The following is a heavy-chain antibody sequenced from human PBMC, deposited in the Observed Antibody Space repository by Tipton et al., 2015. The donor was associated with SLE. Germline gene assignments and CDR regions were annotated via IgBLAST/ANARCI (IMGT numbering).Heavy chain of an antibody. CDR3: AKGGTNWNYDAFDI. CDR1: GFTFSSYG. D-gene: IGHD1-7*01. J-gene: IGHJ3*02. V-gene: IGHV3-30*02. Sequence: SLRLSCAASGFTFSSYGMHWVRQAPGKGLEWVAFIRYDGSNKYYADSVKGRFTISRDNPKNTLYLQMNSLRAEDTAVYYCAKGGTNWNYDAFDIWGQGTMVTVSS. CDR2: IRYDGSNK.